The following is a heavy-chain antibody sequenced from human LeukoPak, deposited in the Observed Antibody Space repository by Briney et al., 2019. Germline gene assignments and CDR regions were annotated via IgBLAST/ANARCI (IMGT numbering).Heavy chain of an antibody. CDR1: GGSISSYY. Sequence: SETLSLTCTVSGGSISSYYWSWIRQPPGKGLEWIGNIDYSGRTIYNPALKSRVTVSVDTSKNQFSLNLTSVAAADTAVYYCAREGKLTGYFGGLGFNYWGQGILVTVSS. CDR3: AREGKLTGYFGGLGFNY. D-gene: IGHD2-21*01. CDR2: IDYSGRT. J-gene: IGHJ4*02. V-gene: IGHV4-59*01.